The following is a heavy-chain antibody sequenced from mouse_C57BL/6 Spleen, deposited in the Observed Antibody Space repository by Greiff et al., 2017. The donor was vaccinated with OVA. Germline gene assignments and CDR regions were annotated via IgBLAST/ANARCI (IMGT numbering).Heavy chain of an antibody. V-gene: IGHV1-5*01. D-gene: IGHD1-1*01. J-gene: IGHJ2*01. CDR2: IYPGNSDT. CDR3: TRSATTVVDYFDY. CDR1: GYTFTSYW. Sequence: VQLQQSGTVLARPGASVKMSCKTSGYTFTSYWMHWVKQRPGQGLEWIGAIYPGNSDTSYNQKFKGKAKLTAVTSASTAYMELSSLTNEDSAVYYCTRSATTVVDYFDYWGQGTTLTVSS.